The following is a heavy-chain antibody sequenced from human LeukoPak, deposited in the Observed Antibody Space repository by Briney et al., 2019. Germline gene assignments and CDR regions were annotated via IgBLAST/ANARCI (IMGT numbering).Heavy chain of an antibody. CDR1: GYTFTGYY. CDR3: ARGGAYTYGYLRGDAFDI. CDR2: INPNSGGT. J-gene: IGHJ3*02. V-gene: IGHV1-2*06. Sequence: GASVKVSCKASGYTFTGYYMHWVRQAPGQGLEWMGRINPNSGGTNYAQKFQGRVTMTRDTSISTAYMELSRLRSDDTAVYYCARGGAYTYGYLRGDAFDIWGQGTMVTVSS. D-gene: IGHD5-18*01.